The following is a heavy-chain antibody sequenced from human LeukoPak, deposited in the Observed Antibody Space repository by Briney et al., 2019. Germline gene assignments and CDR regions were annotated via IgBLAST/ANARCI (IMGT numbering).Heavy chain of an antibody. CDR2: IYHSGST. CDR3: AGCSQWLLYPDDAFDI. V-gene: IGHV4-30-2*01. Sequence: PSETLSLTCTVSGGSISNGGYYWSWIRQPPGKGREWIGYIYHSGSTYYNPSLKSRVTISVDRSKNQFSLKLSSVTAADTAVYYCAGCSQWLLYPDDAFDIWGQGTMVTVSS. CDR1: GGSISNGGYY. D-gene: IGHD3-3*01. J-gene: IGHJ3*02.